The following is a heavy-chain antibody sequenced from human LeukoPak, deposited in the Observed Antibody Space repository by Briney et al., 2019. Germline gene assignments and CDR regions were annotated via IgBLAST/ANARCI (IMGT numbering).Heavy chain of an antibody. V-gene: IGHV3-9*01. Sequence: GRSLRLSCAASGFTFDDYAMNWVRQAPGKGLEWVSGITWNSGSTGYADSVKGRFTISRDNAKNSLYLQMNSLRAEDTALYYCAKDTRYSYGHGMDVWGQGTTVTVSS. CDR2: ITWNSGST. CDR3: AKDTRYSYGHGMDV. D-gene: IGHD5-18*01. CDR1: GFTFDDYA. J-gene: IGHJ6*02.